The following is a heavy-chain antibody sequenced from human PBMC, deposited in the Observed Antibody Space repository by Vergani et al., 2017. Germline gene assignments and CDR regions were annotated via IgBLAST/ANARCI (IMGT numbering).Heavy chain of an antibody. CDR2: ISSSGSTI. CDR1: GFTFSSYE. CDR3: VRESVDSGYDSSLFSCMDV. D-gene: IGHD5-12*01. J-gene: IGHJ6*02. V-gene: IGHV3-48*03. Sequence: EVQLVESGGGLVQPGGSLRLSCAASGFTFSSYEMNWVRQAPGKGLEWVSYISSSGSTIYYADSVKGRFTISRENAKNSLYLQMNSLRAADTAVYYWVRESVDSGYDSSLFSCMDVWGQGTSVTVSS.